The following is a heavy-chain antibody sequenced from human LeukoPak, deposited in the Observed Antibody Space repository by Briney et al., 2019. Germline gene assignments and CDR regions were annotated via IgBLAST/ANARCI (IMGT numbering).Heavy chain of an antibody. Sequence: GGSLRLSCAASGFTFSSHWMHWVRQAPGKGLVWVSRINSDGSSISYADSVKGRFTISRDNSKNTLYLQMNSLRAEDTAVYYCAKDRRIAVAGTRTGYFDYWGQGTLVTVSS. D-gene: IGHD6-19*01. J-gene: IGHJ4*02. V-gene: IGHV3-74*01. CDR1: GFTFSSHW. CDR3: AKDRRIAVAGTRTGYFDY. CDR2: INSDGSSI.